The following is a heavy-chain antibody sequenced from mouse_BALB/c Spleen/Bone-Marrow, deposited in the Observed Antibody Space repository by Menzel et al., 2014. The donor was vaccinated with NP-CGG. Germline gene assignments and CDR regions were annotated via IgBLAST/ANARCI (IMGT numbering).Heavy chain of an antibody. CDR3: ARRGDGYYLDY. J-gene: IGHJ2*01. Sequence: VQGVESGPGLVAPSQSLSFTCTVSGFSLTNYGVHWVRQPPGKGLEWLGVIWAVGSTNYNSALISRLSISKDNSKNQVFLKMNSLQTDDTAMYYCARRGDGYYLDYWGQGTTLTVSS. CDR2: IWAVGST. D-gene: IGHD2-3*01. CDR1: GFSLTNYG. V-gene: IGHV2-9*02.